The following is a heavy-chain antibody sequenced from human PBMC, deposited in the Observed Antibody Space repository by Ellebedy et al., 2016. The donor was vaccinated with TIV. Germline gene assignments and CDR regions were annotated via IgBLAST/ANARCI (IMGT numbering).Heavy chain of an antibody. CDR1: GLTFTRHG. D-gene: IGHD1-26*01. J-gene: IGHJ4*02. CDR3: AGVGSLISPYFDH. Sequence: PGGSLRLSCAASGLTFTRHGMHWVRQAPGKGLEWVTFISNDGSYEHYAESVKGRFTISRDNSKNPVYLQMTGLRADDTAVYFCAGVGSLISPYFDHWGQGTLVTVSS. CDR2: ISNDGSYE. V-gene: IGHV3-30*03.